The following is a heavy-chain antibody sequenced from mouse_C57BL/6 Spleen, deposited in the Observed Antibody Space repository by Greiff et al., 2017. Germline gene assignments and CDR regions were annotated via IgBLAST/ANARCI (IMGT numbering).Heavy chain of an antibody. D-gene: IGHD1-1*01. Sequence: VQLQQSGPELVKPGASVKISCKASGYTFTDYYMNWVKQSHGKILEWIGDINPNNGGTSYNQKFKGKATLTVDKSSSTAYMELRSLTSEDSAVYYCASFITTVVESYAMDYWGQGTSVTVSS. CDR2: INPNNGGT. CDR3: ASFITTVVESYAMDY. V-gene: IGHV1-26*01. J-gene: IGHJ4*01. CDR1: GYTFTDYY.